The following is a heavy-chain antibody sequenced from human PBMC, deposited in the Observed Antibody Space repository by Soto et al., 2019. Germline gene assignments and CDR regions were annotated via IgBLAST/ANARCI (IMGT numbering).Heavy chain of an antibody. CDR3: ARQGFGPLHGLVDV. V-gene: IGHV4-59*08. J-gene: IGHJ6*02. Sequence: QVQLQESGPGLVKPSETLSLSCTVSGGSISSYYWSWFRQSPGKRMEWIGYVHHSWGSSYNPSLQSLVSISLDTSKSRFSLKVTSVTATDTAVYYCARQGFGPLHGLVDVWGQGTTVTVSS. CDR1: GGSISSYY. D-gene: IGHD3-10*01. CDR2: VHHSWGS.